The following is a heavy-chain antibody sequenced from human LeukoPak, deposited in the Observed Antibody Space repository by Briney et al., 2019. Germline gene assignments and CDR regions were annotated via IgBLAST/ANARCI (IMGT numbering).Heavy chain of an antibody. D-gene: IGHD2-15*01. CDR2: IYTSGST. J-gene: IGHJ5*02. V-gene: IGHV4-61*02. Sequence: SETLSLTCTVSGGSISSGSYYWTWIRQPAGKGLEWIGRIYTSGSTNYNPSLKSRVSISINTSKNQFSLKLSSVTAADTAVYYCAKGWRSLANWFDPWGQGTLVTVSS. CDR1: GGSISSGSYY. CDR3: AKGWRSLANWFDP.